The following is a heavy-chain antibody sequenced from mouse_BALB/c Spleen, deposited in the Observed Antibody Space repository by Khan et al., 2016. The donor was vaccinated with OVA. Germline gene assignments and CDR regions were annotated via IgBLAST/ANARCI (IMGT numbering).Heavy chain of an antibody. CDR2: IYPGNGYT. J-gene: IGHJ2*01. CDR3: AAAYYRNYVED. CDR1: GFTFTSYG. Sequence: VQLQQPGAELGRPGSSVKLSCKTSGFTFTSYGIKWVKQRPGQGLEWIGYIYPGNGYTVYNEKFQGKATLTSDTSASTAYLQFRSLTYEASAIYFCAAAYYRNYVEDWGQGTTLTVSS. V-gene: IGHV1S134*01. D-gene: IGHD2-5*01.